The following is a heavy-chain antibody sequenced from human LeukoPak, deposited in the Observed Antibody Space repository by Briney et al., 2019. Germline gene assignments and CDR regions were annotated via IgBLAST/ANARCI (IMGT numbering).Heavy chain of an antibody. CDR2: ISSSSSYI. D-gene: IGHD2-2*01. Sequence: KSGGSLRLSCAASGFTFSSYSMNWVRQAPGKGLEWVSSISSSSSYIYYADSVKGRFTISRDNAKNSLYLQMNSLRAEDMAVYYCARDQLRGDTVVVPAALGQGTLVTVSS. J-gene: IGHJ5*02. CDR1: GFTFSSYS. V-gene: IGHV3-21*01. CDR3: ARDQLRGDTVVVPAA.